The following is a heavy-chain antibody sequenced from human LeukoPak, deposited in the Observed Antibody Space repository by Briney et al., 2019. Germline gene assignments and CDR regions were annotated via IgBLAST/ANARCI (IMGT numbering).Heavy chain of an antibody. CDR3: ARAHSGTSLVEY. Sequence: SETLSLTCTVSGGSISSYYWSWIRQPPGKGLEWIGYIFYSGNTNYNPSLKSRVTISVDTSKNQFSLKLSSVTAADTAVYYCARAHSGTSLVEYWGQGILVTVSS. J-gene: IGHJ4*02. V-gene: IGHV4-59*13. CDR2: IFYSGNT. CDR1: GGSISSYY. D-gene: IGHD1-26*01.